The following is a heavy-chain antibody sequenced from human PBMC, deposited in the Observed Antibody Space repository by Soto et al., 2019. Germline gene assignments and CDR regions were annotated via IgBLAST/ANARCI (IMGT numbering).Heavy chain of an antibody. Sequence: SETLSLTCAVSGGSISSGGYSWSWIRQPPGKGLEWIGYIYDSGSTYYNPSLKSRITISVDRSKNQFSLNLSSVTAADTAVYYCARGVGVPAATDFYGMDVWGQGTSVTVSS. D-gene: IGHD2-2*01. CDR1: GGSISSGGYS. CDR3: ARGVGVPAATDFYGMDV. J-gene: IGHJ6*02. CDR2: IYDSGST. V-gene: IGHV4-30-2*01.